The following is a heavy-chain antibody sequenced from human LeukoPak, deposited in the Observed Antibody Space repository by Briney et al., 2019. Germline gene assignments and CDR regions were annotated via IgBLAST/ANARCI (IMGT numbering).Heavy chain of an antibody. CDR3: ARRYYGSGTNYFDY. Sequence: SETLSLTCTVSGGSISTSNWWSWVRQPPGKGLEWIGEIYHSGSTTYNPSLKSRLTISIDKSKNQFSLNLGSVTAADTAMYYCARRYYGSGTNYFDYWGQGTLVTVSS. CDR1: GGSISTSNW. J-gene: IGHJ4*02. D-gene: IGHD3-10*01. V-gene: IGHV4-4*02. CDR2: IYHSGST.